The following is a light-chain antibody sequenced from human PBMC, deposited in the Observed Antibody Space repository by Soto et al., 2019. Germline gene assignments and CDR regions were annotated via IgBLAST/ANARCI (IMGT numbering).Light chain of an antibody. Sequence: ESVLTQSPGTLSLSPGERATLSCRASQSVSSAYLAWYQQKPGQAPRLLIYDVSTRATGIPDRFSGGGSGTDFTLTISILEPEDFAVYYCQQYGRSAGLFTFGPGTKVDIK. V-gene: IGKV3-20*01. J-gene: IGKJ3*01. CDR1: QSVSSAY. CDR3: QQYGRSAGLFT. CDR2: DVS.